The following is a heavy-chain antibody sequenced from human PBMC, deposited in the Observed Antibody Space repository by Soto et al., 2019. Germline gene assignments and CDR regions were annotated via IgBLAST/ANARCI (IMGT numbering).Heavy chain of an antibody. Sequence: GVSLKISCKGSGYSFTSYSSGSVRQMPGKGLEWMGIIYPGDSDTRYSPSFQGQVTISADNSISPAYLQWSSLKASDTAFYYCASLIAEASVGKYVWGQGARVCVCS. CDR2: IYPGDSDT. J-gene: IGHJ6*02. D-gene: IGHD6-13*01. V-gene: IGHV5-51*01. CDR3: ASLIAEASVGKYV. CDR1: GYSFTSYS.